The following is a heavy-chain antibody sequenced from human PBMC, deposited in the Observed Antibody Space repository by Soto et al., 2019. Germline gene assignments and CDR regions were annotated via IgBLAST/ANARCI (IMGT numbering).Heavy chain of an antibody. CDR2: IYPGDFDT. V-gene: IGHV5-51*01. D-gene: IGHD3-22*01. CDR1: GYSFTSYW. CDR3: ARHPGWLRDYYYGMDV. Sequence: GESLKISCKGSGYSFTSYWIGWVRQMPGKGLEWMGIIYPGDFDTRYSPSFQGQVTISADKSISTAYLQWSSLKASDTAMYYCARHPGWLRDYYYGMDVWGQGTTVTVSS. J-gene: IGHJ6*02.